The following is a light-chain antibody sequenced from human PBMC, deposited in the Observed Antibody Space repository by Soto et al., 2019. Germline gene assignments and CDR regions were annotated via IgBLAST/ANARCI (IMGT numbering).Light chain of an antibody. J-gene: IGKJ1*01. CDR2: DAS. CDR1: EDINDW. Sequence: DIQMTQSPSTLSASIGDRVTITCRASEDINDWLAWYQQKPGNAPKFLIYDASTLQSGVPSRFSGSGSGTEFTLTISSLQPDDSATYYCQQYKIRRTFGHGTKVDIK. V-gene: IGKV1-5*01. CDR3: QQYKIRRT.